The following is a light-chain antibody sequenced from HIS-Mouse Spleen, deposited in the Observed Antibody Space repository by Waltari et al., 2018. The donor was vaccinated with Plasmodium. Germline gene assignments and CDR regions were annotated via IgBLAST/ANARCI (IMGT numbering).Light chain of an antibody. Sequence: SYELTQPPSVSVSPGQTASITCSGDKLGDKYACWYQQKPGQSPVLVIDQDSKRASGIPERLSGSNYGNTATLTISGTQAMDEADYYCQAWDSSTAVFGGGTKLTVL. CDR1: KLGDKY. J-gene: IGLJ3*02. V-gene: IGLV3-1*01. CDR2: QDS. CDR3: QAWDSSTAV.